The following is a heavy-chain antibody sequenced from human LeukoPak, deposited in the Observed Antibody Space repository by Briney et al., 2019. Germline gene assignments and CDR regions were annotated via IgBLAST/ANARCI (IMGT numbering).Heavy chain of an antibody. Sequence: PGESLRLSWAASGFTFSSYSMNWVRQAPGKWLEWVSSISSSSSYIYYADSVKGRFTISRDNAKNSLYLEMHSLRAEDTAVYYCARDKSPRAYYGSGNGDYWGQGTLVTVSS. V-gene: IGHV3-21*01. CDR2: ISSSSSYI. CDR3: ARDKSPRAYYGSGNGDY. D-gene: IGHD3-10*01. CDR1: GFTFSSYS. J-gene: IGHJ4*02.